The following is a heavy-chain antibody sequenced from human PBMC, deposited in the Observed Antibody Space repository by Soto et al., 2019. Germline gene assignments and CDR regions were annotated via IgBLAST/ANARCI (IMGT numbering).Heavy chain of an antibody. CDR1: GFTFSSYD. D-gene: IGHD5-12*01. Sequence: GGSLRLSCAASGFTFSSYDMHWVRQATGKGLEWVSAIGTAGDTYYPGSVKGRFTISRENAKNSLYLQMNSLRAEDTAVYYCARGLRDGYWGDYYYGMDVWGQGTTVTVSS. J-gene: IGHJ6*02. V-gene: IGHV3-13*01. CDR3: ARGLRDGYWGDYYYGMDV. CDR2: IGTAGDT.